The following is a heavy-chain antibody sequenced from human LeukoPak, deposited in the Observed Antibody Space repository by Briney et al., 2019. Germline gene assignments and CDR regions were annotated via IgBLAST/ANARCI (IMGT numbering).Heavy chain of an antibody. CDR2: VYHSGST. V-gene: IGHV4-39*07. CDR3: ARGRGSYYYYFDY. D-gene: IGHD1-26*01. Sequence: SQTLSLTCTVSGGSISSGDYYWGWIRQPPGKGLEWIGSVYHSGSTYYNPSLKSRVTISVDTSKNQFSLKLTSVTAADTAVYYCARGRGSYYYYFDYWGQGTLVTVSS. J-gene: IGHJ4*02. CDR1: GGSISSGDYY.